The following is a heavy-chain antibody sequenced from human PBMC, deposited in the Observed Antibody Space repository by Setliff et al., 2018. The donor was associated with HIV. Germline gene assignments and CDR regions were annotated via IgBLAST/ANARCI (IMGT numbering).Heavy chain of an antibody. V-gene: IGHV4-39*01. CDR1: GVPTSASTYY. Sequence: SETLSLTCTVSGVPTSASTYYWGWIRQAPGKGLEWIAIMIYGGDTWYNPSLKSRVTIYVDTANNEISLRLSSVTAEDTAVYRCARLHSGRGGGAWFDPWGQGIQVTVPQ. D-gene: IGHD6-19*01. CDR2: MIYGGDT. J-gene: IGHJ5*02. CDR3: ARLHSGRGGGAWFDP.